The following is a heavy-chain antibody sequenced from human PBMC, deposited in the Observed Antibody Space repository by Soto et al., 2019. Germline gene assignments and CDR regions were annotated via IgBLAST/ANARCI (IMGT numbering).Heavy chain of an antibody. D-gene: IGHD6-19*01. J-gene: IGHJ4*02. CDR3: AKDMGHLVTSLWLDPIDY. CDR1: GFTFDDYA. CDR2: ISWNSGSI. Sequence: GGSLRLSCAASGFTFDDYAMHWVRQAPGKGLEWVSGISWNSGSIGYADSVKGRFTISRDNAKNSLYLQMNSLRAEDTALYYCAKDMGHLVTSLWLDPIDYWGQGTLVTVSS. V-gene: IGHV3-9*01.